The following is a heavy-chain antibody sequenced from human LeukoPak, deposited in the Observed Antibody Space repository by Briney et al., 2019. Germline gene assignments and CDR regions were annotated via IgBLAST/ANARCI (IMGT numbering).Heavy chain of an antibody. CDR3: ARETRYYDFWSGYSNWFDP. V-gene: IGHV3-30*01. J-gene: IGHJ5*02. CDR1: GFTFSSYA. CDR2: ISYDGSNK. Sequence: GGSLRLSCAASGFTFSSYAMHWVRQAPGKGLEWAAVISYDGSNKYYADSVKGRFTISRDNSKNTLYLQMNSLRAEDTAVYYCARETRYYDFWSGYSNWFDPWGQGTLVTVSS. D-gene: IGHD3-3*01.